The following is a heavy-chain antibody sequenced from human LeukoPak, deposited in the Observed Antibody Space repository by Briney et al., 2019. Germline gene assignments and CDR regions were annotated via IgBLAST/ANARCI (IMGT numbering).Heavy chain of an antibody. Sequence: ASVKVSCKASGYTFTSYDINWVRQATGQGLEWMGWMNPNSGNTGYAQKFQGRVTMTRNTSISTAYMELSSLRSEDTAVYYCARESAGPYYYYMDVWGKGTTVTVSS. CDR3: ARESAGPYYYYMDV. CDR2: MNPNSGNT. D-gene: IGHD6-13*01. J-gene: IGHJ6*03. CDR1: GYTFTSYD. V-gene: IGHV1-8*01.